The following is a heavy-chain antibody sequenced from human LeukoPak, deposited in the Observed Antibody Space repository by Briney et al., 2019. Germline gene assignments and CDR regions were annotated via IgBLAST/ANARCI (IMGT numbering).Heavy chain of an antibody. V-gene: IGHV4-59*01. Sequence: SETLSLTCTVSGDSISSYYWSWIRQPPGKGLEWIGYTYYSGSTNYNPSLKSRVTISVDTSKNQFSLKLSSVTAADTAVYYCARGSSGYYHRYFDYWGQGTLVTVSS. J-gene: IGHJ4*02. D-gene: IGHD3-22*01. CDR1: GDSISSYY. CDR3: ARGSSGYYHRYFDY. CDR2: TYYSGST.